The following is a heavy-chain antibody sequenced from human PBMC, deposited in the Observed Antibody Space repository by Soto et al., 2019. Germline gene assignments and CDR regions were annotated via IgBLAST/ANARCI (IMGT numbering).Heavy chain of an antibody. J-gene: IGHJ4*02. CDR2: ITNSGATK. D-gene: IGHD4-17*01. CDR3: VPGFASGDTKHFDQ. V-gene: IGHV3-23*01. CDR1: GFGFATHA. Sequence: GCLRLSCETCGFGFATHALTGVRQAPGKGLEWVSSITNSGATKYFADSVKGRFTISRDNSKNTLFLQMSNLRADDTAMYYCVPGFASGDTKHFDQCGQRTLVTVSS.